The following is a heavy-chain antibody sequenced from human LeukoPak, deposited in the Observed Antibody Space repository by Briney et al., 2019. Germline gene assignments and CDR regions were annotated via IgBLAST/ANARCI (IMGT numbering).Heavy chain of an antibody. J-gene: IGHJ4*02. CDR2: ISGSGCST. CDR1: GFTFSSYA. V-gene: IGHV3-23*01. CDR3: AKDPYSSSWYLNYFDY. D-gene: IGHD6-13*01. Sequence: PGGSLRLSCAASGFTFSSYAMSWVRQAPGKGLEWVSAISGSGCSTYYADSVKGRFTISRDNSKNTLYLQMNSLRAEDTAVYYCAKDPYSSSWYLNYFDYWGQGTLVTVSS.